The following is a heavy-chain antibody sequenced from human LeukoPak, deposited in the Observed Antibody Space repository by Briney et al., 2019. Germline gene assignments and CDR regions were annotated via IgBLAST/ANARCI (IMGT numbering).Heavy chain of an antibody. V-gene: IGHV3-21*01. D-gene: IGHD2-15*01. CDR3: ARVPFFGSGGYDY. J-gene: IGHJ4*02. CDR1: GFTFSSYS. CDR2: ISSSSSYI. Sequence: GGSLRLSCAASGFTFSSYSMNWVRQAPGKGLEWVSSISSSSSYIYYADSVKGRFTISGDNAKNSLYLQMNSLRAEDTAVYYCARVPFFGSGGYDYWGQGTLVTVSS.